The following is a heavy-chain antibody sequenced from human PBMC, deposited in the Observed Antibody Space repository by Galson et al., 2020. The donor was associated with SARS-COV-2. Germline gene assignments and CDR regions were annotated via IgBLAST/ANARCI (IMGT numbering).Heavy chain of an antibody. J-gene: IGHJ2*01. CDR3: ARDDRTYDHWDFDL. Sequence: SQTLSLTCAVYGGSFSGYYWSWIRQPPGKGLEWIGEINHSGSTNYNPSLKSRVTISVDTSKNQCSLKLTSLTAADTAVYYCARDDRTYDHWDFDLWGRGTLVTVSS. V-gene: IGHV4-34*01. CDR2: INHSGST. D-gene: IGHD3-22*01. CDR1: GGSFSGYY.